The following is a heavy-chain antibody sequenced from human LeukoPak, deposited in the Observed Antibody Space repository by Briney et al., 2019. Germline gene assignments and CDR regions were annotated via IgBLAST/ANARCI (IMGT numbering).Heavy chain of an antibody. CDR3: AEDARRTSGWYFFDY. J-gene: IGHJ4*02. V-gene: IGHV3-23*01. D-gene: IGHD6-19*01. CDR1: GFAFSNQA. CDR2: ISDSGSIT. Sequence: GGSLRLSCAASGFAFSNQAMGWVRQAPGKGLEWVSVISDSGSITYYADSVKGRFTISRDNSKNTLFLQMSSLRAEDTAVYYCAEDARRTSGWYFFDYWGQGTLVTVSS.